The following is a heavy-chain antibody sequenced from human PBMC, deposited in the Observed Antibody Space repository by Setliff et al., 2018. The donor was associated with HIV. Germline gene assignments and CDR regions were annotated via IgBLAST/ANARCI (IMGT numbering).Heavy chain of an antibody. CDR3: ARPIAAAGLFDS. V-gene: IGHV3-7*01. CDR1: KSIFSSYS. Sequence: GGSLRLSCVASKSIFSSYSMSWVRQAPGKGLEWVANIKQDGSEKYYVDSVKGRFTISRDNAKNSLYLQMNSLRAEGTAVYYCARPIAAAGLFDSWGQGTLVTVSS. J-gene: IGHJ4*02. D-gene: IGHD6-13*01. CDR2: IKQDGSEK.